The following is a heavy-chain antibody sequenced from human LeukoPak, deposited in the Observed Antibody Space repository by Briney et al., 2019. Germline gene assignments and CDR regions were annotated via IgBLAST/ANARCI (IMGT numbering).Heavy chain of an antibody. J-gene: IGHJ6*03. D-gene: IGHD2-21*01. Sequence: PGRSLRLSCAASGFTFSSYAMHWVRQAPGKGLEWVAVISYDGSNKYYADSVKGRFTISRDNSKNTLYLQMNSLRAEDTAIYYCARGLLGYYYYYMDVWGEGTTVTVSS. CDR2: ISYDGSNK. CDR1: GFTFSSYA. CDR3: ARGLLGYYYYYMDV. V-gene: IGHV3-30*01.